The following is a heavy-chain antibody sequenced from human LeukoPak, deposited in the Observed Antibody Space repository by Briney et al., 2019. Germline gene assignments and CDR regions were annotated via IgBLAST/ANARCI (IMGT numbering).Heavy chain of an antibody. CDR2: INPNSGGT. D-gene: IGHD1-26*01. V-gene: IGHV1-2*02. Sequence: ASVKVSCKASGYTFTGYYMHWVRQAPGQGLEWMGWINPNSGGTNYAQKFQGRVTMTRDTSISTAYLQWSSLKASDAAMYYCARGSGSYRTPIDYWGQGTLVTVSS. J-gene: IGHJ4*02. CDR3: ARGSGSYRTPIDY. CDR1: GYTFTGYY.